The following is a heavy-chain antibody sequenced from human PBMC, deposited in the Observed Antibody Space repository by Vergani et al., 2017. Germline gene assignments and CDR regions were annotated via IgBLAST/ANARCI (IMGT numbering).Heavy chain of an antibody. CDR1: GGTFSSYA. D-gene: IGHD3-3*01. Sequence: QVQLVQSGAEVKKPGSSVKVSCKASGGTFSSYAISWVRQAPGQGLEWMGGIIPIFGTANYAQKFQGRVTITADESTSTAYMELSSRRSEDTAVYYCARAITIFGVVINYYYYMDVWGKGTTVTVSS. J-gene: IGHJ6*03. V-gene: IGHV1-69*01. CDR2: IIPIFGTA. CDR3: ARAITIFGVVINYYYYMDV.